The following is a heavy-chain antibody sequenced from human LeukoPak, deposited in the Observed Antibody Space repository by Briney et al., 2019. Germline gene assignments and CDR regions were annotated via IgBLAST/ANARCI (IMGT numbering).Heavy chain of an antibody. D-gene: IGHD2-2*01. J-gene: IGHJ3*02. CDR2: INSDGSST. CDR1: GFTFSSHW. V-gene: IGHV3-74*01. CDR3: AKGSVPVVAMNAFEI. Sequence: GGSLRLSCAASGFTFSSHWMHWVRQAPGKGLVWVSRINSDGSSTSYADSVKGRFTISRDNSKNTLFLQMNSLRAEDTAVYYCAKGSVPVVAMNAFEIWGQGTMVTVSS.